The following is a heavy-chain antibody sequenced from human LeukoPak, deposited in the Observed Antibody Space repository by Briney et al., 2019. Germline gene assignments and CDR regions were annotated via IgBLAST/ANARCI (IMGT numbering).Heavy chain of an antibody. CDR2: ISDSGSET. D-gene: IGHD3-3*01. J-gene: IGHJ3*02. CDR1: GFTFNSYA. CDR3: ASTTRSGSDAFDI. Sequence: GGSLRLSCAASGFTFNSYAMSWVRQAPGKGLEWVSVISDSGSETFYADSVKGRFTISRDNSKNTLYLQMNSLRAEDTAVYYCASTTRSGSDAFDIWGQGTMVTVSS. V-gene: IGHV3-23*01.